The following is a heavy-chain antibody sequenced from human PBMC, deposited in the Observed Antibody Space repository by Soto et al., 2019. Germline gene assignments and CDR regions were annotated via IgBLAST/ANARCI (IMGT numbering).Heavy chain of an antibody. CDR2: VYYNGHT. V-gene: IGHV4-61*01. D-gene: IGHD6-13*01. CDR3: ARVFSSSWFYYFDH. Sequence: QVQLQESGPGLVKPSETLYLTCTVSGGSVSSGRYYWSWIRQPPGKGLEWIGYVYYNGHTNYNPSLESRVTISVDTSTNQFSLKLSSVTAADTAVYYCARVFSSSWFYYFDHWGQGTLVTVSS. CDR1: GGSVSSGRYY. J-gene: IGHJ4*02.